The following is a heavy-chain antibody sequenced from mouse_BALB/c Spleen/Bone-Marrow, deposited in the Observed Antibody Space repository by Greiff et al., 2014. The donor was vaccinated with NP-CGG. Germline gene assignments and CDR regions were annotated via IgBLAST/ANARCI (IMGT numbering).Heavy chain of an antibody. CDR1: GFSLIKFG. V-gene: IGHV2-4*02. CDR2: IWSGGTT. D-gene: IGHD2-1*01. Sequence: VHLVESGPGLVQPSQSLSITCTVSGFSLIKFGIHWVRQPPGKGLEWLGVIWSGGTTDYNAVFKSRLSISKDKSKSQVFFKMNSLQADDTAVYYCARSGNHDYFDYWGQGTTLTVSS. J-gene: IGHJ2*01. CDR3: ARSGNHDYFDY.